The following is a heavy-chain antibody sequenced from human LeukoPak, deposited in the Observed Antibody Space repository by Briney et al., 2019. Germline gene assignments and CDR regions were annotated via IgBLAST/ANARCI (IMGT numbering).Heavy chain of an antibody. CDR3: ASTYYYDSSASY. J-gene: IGHJ4*02. CDR2: IYYSGST. Sequence: SETLSLTCTVSGGSISSSSYYWGWIRQPPGKGLEWIGSIYYSGSTYYNPSLKSRVTISVDTSKNQFSLKLSSVAAADTAVYYCASTYYYDSSASYWGQGTLVTVSS. CDR1: GGSISSSSYY. V-gene: IGHV4-39*07. D-gene: IGHD3-22*01.